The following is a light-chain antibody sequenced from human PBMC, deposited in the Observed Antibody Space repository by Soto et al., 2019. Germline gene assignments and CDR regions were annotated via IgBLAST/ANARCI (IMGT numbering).Light chain of an antibody. J-gene: IGLJ3*02. V-gene: IGLV2-14*03. CDR2: DVT. CDR1: SSDVGGYDH. CDR3: SSYTNKDTLL. Sequence: QSALTQPASVSGSPGQSITISCTGTSSDVGGYDHVSWYQQHPGKAPKLIIYDVTVRPSGISPRFSGSKSDNTASLAVSGLQPEDEADYYCSSYTNKDTLLFGGGPKLTVL.